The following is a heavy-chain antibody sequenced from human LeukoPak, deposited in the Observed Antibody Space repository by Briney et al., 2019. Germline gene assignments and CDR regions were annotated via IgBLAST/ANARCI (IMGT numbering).Heavy chain of an antibody. CDR1: GYTLTELS. Sequence: ASVKVSCKVSGYTLTELSMHWVRQAPGKGLEWMGGFDPEDGETTYAQKFQGRVTMTEDTSTDTAYMELSSLRSEDTAVYYCASPLIAARPYYYYGMDVWGQGTTVTVSS. CDR3: ASPLIAARPYYYYGMDV. CDR2: FDPEDGET. V-gene: IGHV1-24*01. J-gene: IGHJ6*02. D-gene: IGHD6-6*01.